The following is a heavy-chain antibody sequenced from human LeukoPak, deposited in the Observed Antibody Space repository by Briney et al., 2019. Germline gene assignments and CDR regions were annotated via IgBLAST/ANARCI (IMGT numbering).Heavy chain of an antibody. CDR1: GFRFSNNW. V-gene: IGHV3-7*01. CDR3: ASLLGSANRWNY. Sequence: PGGSLRLSCATSGFRFSNNWMSWVRQAPGKGMEWVATMDQDGSSSHYIDSVKGRFTISRDKAKSSLFLEMDRLRVEGTGVYCGASLLGSANRWNYWGQGVLVTVSS. CDR2: MDQDGSSS. J-gene: IGHJ4*02. D-gene: IGHD3-10*01.